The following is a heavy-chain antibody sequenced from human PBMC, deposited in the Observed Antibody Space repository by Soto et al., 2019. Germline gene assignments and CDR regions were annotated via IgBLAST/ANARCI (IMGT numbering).Heavy chain of an antibody. D-gene: IGHD1-1*01. Sequence: EVQLVESGGGLVQPGGSLKLSCAASGFTFSGSAMHWVRQASGKGLEWVGRIRSKANSYATAYAASVKGRFTISRDDSKNTAYLQMNSLRAEDTAVYYCARDRVAGTHVQYYFDYWGQGTLVTVSS. CDR3: ARDRVAGTHVQYYFDY. CDR2: IRSKANSYAT. V-gene: IGHV3-73*02. J-gene: IGHJ4*02. CDR1: GFTFSGSA.